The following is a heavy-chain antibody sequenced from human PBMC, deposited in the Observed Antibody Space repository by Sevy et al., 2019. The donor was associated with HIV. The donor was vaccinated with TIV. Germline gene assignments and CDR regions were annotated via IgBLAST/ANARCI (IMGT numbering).Heavy chain of an antibody. CDR2: ISGSGTST. V-gene: IGHV3-23*01. Sequence: LLLTCAASGFSFSTYAMTWVRQAPGKGLEWVSGISGSGTSTYYTDSVKGRFTISRDNSKNTVYLQMNNLRAEDTAVYYCGKVSIFGVGGFYDYWGQGTLVTVSS. CDR1: GFSFSTYA. J-gene: IGHJ4*02. CDR3: GKVSIFGVGGFYDY. D-gene: IGHD3-3*01.